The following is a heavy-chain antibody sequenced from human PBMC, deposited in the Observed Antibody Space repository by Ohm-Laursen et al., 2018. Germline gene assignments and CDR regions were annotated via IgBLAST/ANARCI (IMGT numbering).Heavy chain of an antibody. CDR3: AGQGGSFDL. J-gene: IGHJ2*01. Sequence: SETLSLTCTVSGGSINNYYWSWIRQPPGKRPEWIGYIHYSGSTNYNPSLKSRVTIPVDTSNNQFSLTMTSMTAADTAIYYCAGQGGSFDLWGRGTLVTVSS. CDR1: GGSINNYY. CDR2: IHYSGST. V-gene: IGHV4-59*08. D-gene: IGHD1-26*01.